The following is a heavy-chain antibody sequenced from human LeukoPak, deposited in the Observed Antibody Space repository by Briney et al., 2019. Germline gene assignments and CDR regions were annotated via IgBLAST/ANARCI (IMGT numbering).Heavy chain of an antibody. CDR3: ARVLDSSTSRYQSLKY. Sequence: GGSLRLSCAVSGFTFSSYWMNWVRRAPGKGLEWVANIKQDESEKYYVDSVKGRFTISRDNAKNSLYLQMNNLRAEDTAVYYCARVLDSSTSRYQSLKYWGQGTLVTVSS. D-gene: IGHD2-2*01. CDR2: IKQDESEK. CDR1: GFTFSSYW. J-gene: IGHJ1*01. V-gene: IGHV3-7*01.